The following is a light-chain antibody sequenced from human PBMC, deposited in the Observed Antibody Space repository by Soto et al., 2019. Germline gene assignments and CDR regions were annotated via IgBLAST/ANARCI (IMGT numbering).Light chain of an antibody. V-gene: IGKV4-1*01. Sequence: DIGMTQSPDSLAVSLGERATINCKSSQSVLSSSNNRNYLAWYQQKSGQPTKLLIYWASTRESGVPDRFSGSGSGTDFTLTISSLQAEDVAAYYCQHYYSIPWTFGQGTRVEIK. CDR3: QHYYSIPWT. CDR2: WAS. CDR1: QSVLSSSNNRNY. J-gene: IGKJ1*01.